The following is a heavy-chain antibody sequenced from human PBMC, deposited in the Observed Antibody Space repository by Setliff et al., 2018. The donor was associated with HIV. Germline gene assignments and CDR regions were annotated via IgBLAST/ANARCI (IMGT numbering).Heavy chain of an antibody. CDR1: GYTLTEVS. CDR2: SHTYNGNV. Sequence: ASVKVSCKVSGYTLTEVSIHWVRQAPGQELQWMGWSHTYNGNVNYARKFRGRVTMTTDASTNTAFMELSSLRSEDTAVYYCAFNQGAPSYYYYYYMDVWGKGTTVTVSS. J-gene: IGHJ6*03. V-gene: IGHV1-24*01. CDR3: AFNQGAPSYYYYYYMDV.